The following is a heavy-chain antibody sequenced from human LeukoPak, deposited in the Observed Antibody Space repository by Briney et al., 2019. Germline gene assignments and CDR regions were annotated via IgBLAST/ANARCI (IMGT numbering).Heavy chain of an antibody. D-gene: IGHD3-10*01. CDR3: ARDSPMVRTSGPH. CDR2: VYHSGST. J-gene: IGHJ4*02. V-gene: IGHV4-30-2*01. Sequence: PSQTLSLTCTVSGGSISSGGYYWSWIRQPPGKGLEWIGYVYHSGSTYYNPSLKSRVTISVDRSKNQFSLKLSSVTAADTAVYYCARDSPMVRTSGPHWGQGTLVTVSS. CDR1: GGSISSGGYY.